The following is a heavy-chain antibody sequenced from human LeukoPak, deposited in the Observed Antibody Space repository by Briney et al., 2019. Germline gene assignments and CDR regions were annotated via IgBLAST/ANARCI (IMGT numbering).Heavy chain of an antibody. J-gene: IGHJ5*02. V-gene: IGHV4-38-2*02. CDR2: IYHSGST. CDR1: CFSISRGFY. CDR3: ARDFGKWLRFDWFDP. Sequence: PSGTLSLTCTGSCFSISRGFYRGLVRPPPREGLGWVWSIYHSGSTYYNPSLKSRVTISVDTSKNQFSLKLSSVTAADTAVYYCARDFGKWLRFDWFDPWGQGTLVTVSS. D-gene: IGHD5-12*01.